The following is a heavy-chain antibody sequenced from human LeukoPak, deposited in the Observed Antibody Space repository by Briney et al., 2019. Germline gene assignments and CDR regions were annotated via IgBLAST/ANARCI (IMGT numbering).Heavy chain of an antibody. CDR1: GYTFTSYH. Sequence: ASVKVSCKASGYTFTSYHLHWVRQAPGQGLEWMGIINPSGGSPNYAQKFQGRVTMTRDMSTSTVNMELSSLRSEDTALYYCARDRGVDTAMVNWFDPWGQGTLVTVSS. CDR2: INPSGGSP. J-gene: IGHJ5*02. D-gene: IGHD5-18*01. CDR3: ARDRGVDTAMVNWFDP. V-gene: IGHV1-46*01.